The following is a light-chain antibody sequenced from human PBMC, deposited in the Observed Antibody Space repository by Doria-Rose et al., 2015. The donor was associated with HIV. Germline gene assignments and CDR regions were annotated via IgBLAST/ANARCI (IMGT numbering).Light chain of an antibody. J-gene: IGKJ3*01. V-gene: IGKV4-1*01. CDR1: QSLLYTSKNY. Sequence: DIQVTQSPESLGMSLGERATLNCKSNQSLLYTSKNYSAWYQQKPGQPPKLLIYWASTRQSGVPARFSGSGSGTGFTLTISSLEAEDVAVYYCQQYYDTPSFGPGTTVDIK. CDR3: QQYYDTPS. CDR2: WAS.